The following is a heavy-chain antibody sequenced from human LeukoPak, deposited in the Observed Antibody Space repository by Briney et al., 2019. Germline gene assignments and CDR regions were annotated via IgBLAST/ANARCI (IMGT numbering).Heavy chain of an antibody. J-gene: IGHJ3*02. Sequence: GGSLRLSCAASGFTFDDYTMHWVRQAPGKGLEWVSLISWDGGSTYYADSVKGRFTISRDNSKNSLYLQMNSLRTEDTALYYCAKDFFYYDSSGYYGDGAFDIWGQGTMVTVSS. D-gene: IGHD3-22*01. CDR2: ISWDGGST. CDR1: GFTFDDYT. CDR3: AKDFFYYDSSGYYGDGAFDI. V-gene: IGHV3-43*01.